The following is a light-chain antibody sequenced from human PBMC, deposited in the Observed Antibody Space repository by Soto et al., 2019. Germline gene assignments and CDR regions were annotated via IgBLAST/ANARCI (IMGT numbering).Light chain of an antibody. CDR3: QHYKMYSPWT. J-gene: IGKJ1*01. CDR1: QSITTW. V-gene: IGKV1-5*01. Sequence: DIQMTQSPSTVSAYVGDSVTITCRASQSITTWLASYQQRPGKAPKLLIYDVSSLQSGVPSRFSGSGSRTEFTLTISSLQPDDFATYYCQHYKMYSPWTFGQGTKVEIK. CDR2: DVS.